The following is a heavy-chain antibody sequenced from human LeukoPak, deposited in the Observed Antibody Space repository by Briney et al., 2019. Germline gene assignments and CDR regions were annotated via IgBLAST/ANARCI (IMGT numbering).Heavy chain of an antibody. J-gene: IGHJ5*02. D-gene: IGHD6-13*01. Sequence: SETLSLTCTVSGGSISSYYWSWIRQPPGKGLEWIGYIYHSGSTNYNPSLKSRVTISVDTSKNQFSLKLSSVTAADTAVYYCARGEAAEFDPWGQGTLVTVSS. CDR2: IYHSGST. CDR3: ARGEAAEFDP. V-gene: IGHV4-59*01. CDR1: GGSISSYY.